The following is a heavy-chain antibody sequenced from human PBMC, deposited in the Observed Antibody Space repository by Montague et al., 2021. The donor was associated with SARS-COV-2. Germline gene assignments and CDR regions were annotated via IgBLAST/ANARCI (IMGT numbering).Heavy chain of an antibody. J-gene: IGHJ4*02. CDR2: IYHSGST. V-gene: IGHV4-4*02. D-gene: IGHD6-6*01. Sequence: SETLSHTCAVSGGSISSSNWWSWVRQPPGKGLEWIGEIYHSGSTNYNPSLKSRVTISVDKSKNQFSLKLSSVTAADTAVYYCARMALASSSSDFDYWGQGTLVTVSS. CDR3: ARMALASSSSDFDY. CDR1: GGSISSSNW.